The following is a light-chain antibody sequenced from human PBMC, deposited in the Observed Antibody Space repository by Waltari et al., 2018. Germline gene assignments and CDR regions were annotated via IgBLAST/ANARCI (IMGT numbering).Light chain of an antibody. J-gene: IGKJ2*01. CDR1: QSVLYSSNNKNY. V-gene: IGKV4-1*01. CDR2: WAS. Sequence: DIVMTQSPDSLAVSLGERATINCKSSQSVLYSSNNKNYLAWYQQKPGQPPKLLIYWASTRESGVPDRFSGSGSGTEFTLTISSLQAEDVAVYYCQQYYTTPMYTFGRGPK. CDR3: QQYYTTPMYT.